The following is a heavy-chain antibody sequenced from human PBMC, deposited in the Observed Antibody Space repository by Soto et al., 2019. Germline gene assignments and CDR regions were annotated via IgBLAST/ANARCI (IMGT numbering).Heavy chain of an antibody. CDR1: GLLFSTYA. J-gene: IGHJ6*02. CDR2: ISNDGLNT. CDR3: AKEDSGYAYYYYGMDV. Sequence: PGGSLRLSCGDSGLLFSTYAMHWVRQAPGKGLEWVASISNDGLNTHYAESVKGRFTISRDNSKDTLYLQMNSLRVEDTAVYFCAKEDSGYAYYYYGMDVWGQ. V-gene: IGHV3-30*18. D-gene: IGHD5-12*01.